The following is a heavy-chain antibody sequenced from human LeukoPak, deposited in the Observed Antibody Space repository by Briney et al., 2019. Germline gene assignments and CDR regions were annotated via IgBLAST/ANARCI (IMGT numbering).Heavy chain of an antibody. D-gene: IGHD2-2*01. J-gene: IGHJ5*02. V-gene: IGHV1-69*05. CDR1: GGTFSSYA. CDR3: ARGFCSSTSCYEPYNWFDP. Sequence: ASVKVSCKASGGTFSSYAISWVRQAPGQGLEWMGGIIPIFGTANYAQKFQGRVTITTDESTSTAYMELSSLRSEDTAVYYCARGFCSSTSCYEPYNWFDPWGQGTLVTVSS. CDR2: IIPIFGTA.